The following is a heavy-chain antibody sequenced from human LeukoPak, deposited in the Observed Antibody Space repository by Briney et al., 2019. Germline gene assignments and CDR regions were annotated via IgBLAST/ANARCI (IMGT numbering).Heavy chain of an antibody. CDR3: ARAVSGRFDY. Sequence: SETLSLTCVVYGESFSGYSWSWIRQPPGKGLEWTGYIYYSGSTNYNPSLKSRVTISVDTSKNQFSLKLSSVTAADTAIYYCARAVSGRFDYWGQGTLVTVSS. V-gene: IGHV4-59*08. D-gene: IGHD6-19*01. CDR2: IYYSGST. CDR1: GESFSGYS. J-gene: IGHJ4*02.